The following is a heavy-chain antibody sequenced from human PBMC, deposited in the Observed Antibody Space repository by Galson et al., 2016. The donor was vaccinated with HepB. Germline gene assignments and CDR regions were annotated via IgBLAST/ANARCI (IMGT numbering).Heavy chain of an antibody. CDR2: IIPLFGTA. CDR1: GGAFSRFA. CDR3: AGGEGRWIQLWSSYYYYMDV. J-gene: IGHJ6*03. D-gene: IGHD5-18*01. V-gene: IGHV1-69*06. Sequence: SVKVSCKASGGAFSRFAISWVRQAPGQGLEWMGGIIPLFGTANYAQKFQGRVTITADKSTDTAYMELNSLISEDTAVYYCAGGEGRWIQLWSSYYYYMDVWGKGTTVTVSS.